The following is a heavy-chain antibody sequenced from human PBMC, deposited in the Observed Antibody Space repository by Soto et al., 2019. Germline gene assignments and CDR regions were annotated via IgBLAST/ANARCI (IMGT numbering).Heavy chain of an antibody. Sequence: PGGSLRLSCAASEFTFSNYAMSWVRQAPGKGLDWVSYISGSSSTIYYADSVKGRFTISRDNAKNSLYLQMNSLRDEDTAVYYCARPQTQLPHCSSTSCSFDYWGQGTLVTVSS. V-gene: IGHV3-48*02. D-gene: IGHD2-2*01. CDR1: EFTFSNYA. CDR3: ARPQTQLPHCSSTSCSFDY. CDR2: ISGSSSTI. J-gene: IGHJ4*02.